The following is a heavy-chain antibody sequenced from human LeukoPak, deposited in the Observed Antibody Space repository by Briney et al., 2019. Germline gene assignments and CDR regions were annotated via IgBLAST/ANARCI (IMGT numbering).Heavy chain of an antibody. CDR3: ARYGDSGSYSRLGYFDY. V-gene: IGHV4-4*09. D-gene: IGHD1-26*01. Sequence: SETLSLTCTVSGGSISSYYWSWLRQPPGKGLEWIGYIQTSGSTNYNPSLKSRVTISVDTSKNQFSLKLSSVTAADTAVYYCARYGDSGSYSRLGYFDYWGQGTLVTVSS. CDR1: GGSISSYY. J-gene: IGHJ4*02. CDR2: IQTSGST.